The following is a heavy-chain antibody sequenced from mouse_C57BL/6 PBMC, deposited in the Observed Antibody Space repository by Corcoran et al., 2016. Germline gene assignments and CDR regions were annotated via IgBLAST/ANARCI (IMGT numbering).Heavy chain of an antibody. D-gene: IGHD1-1*01. Sequence: QVQLQQSGAELARPGASVKLSCKASGYTFTSYGISWVKQRTGQGLEWFGEIYPRSGNTYYNEKFKGKATLTADKSSSTAYMELRSLTSEDSAVYFCARPITTVVATYYFDYWGQGTTLTVSS. CDR1: GYTFTSYG. J-gene: IGHJ2*01. CDR2: IYPRSGNT. V-gene: IGHV1-81*01. CDR3: ARPITTVVATYYFDY.